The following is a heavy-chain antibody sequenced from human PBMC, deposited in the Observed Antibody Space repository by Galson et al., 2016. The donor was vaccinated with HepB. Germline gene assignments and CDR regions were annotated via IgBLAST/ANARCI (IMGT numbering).Heavy chain of an antibody. CDR1: GYTFRHFW. CDR3: AIPKLGAIGGMDV. Sequence: QSGAEVKEPGEPLRISCETSGYTFRHFWIAWVRQMPGKGLEWMGTIYPGDSDTRYSASFQGQVTISADKSISTAYLQWSRLKASDTAMYYCAIPKLGAIGGMDVWGQGTTVTVSS. CDR2: IYPGDSDT. D-gene: IGHD1-26*01. V-gene: IGHV5-51*01. J-gene: IGHJ6*02.